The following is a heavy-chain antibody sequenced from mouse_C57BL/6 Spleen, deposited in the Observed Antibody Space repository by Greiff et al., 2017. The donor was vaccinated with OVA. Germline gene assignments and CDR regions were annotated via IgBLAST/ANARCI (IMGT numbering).Heavy chain of an antibody. CDR3: AIREYECDGYYAMDY. J-gene: IGHJ4*01. CDR2: IDPSDSET. D-gene: IGHD2-4*01. V-gene: IGHV1-52*01. Sequence: QVQLQQPGAELVRPGSSVKLSCKASGYTFTSYWMHWVKQRPIQGLEWIGNIDPSDSETHYNQKFKDKATLTVDNSSNTAYIQLSSLTSEDSAVYYCAIREYECDGYYAMDYWGQGISVTVSS. CDR1: GYTFTSYW.